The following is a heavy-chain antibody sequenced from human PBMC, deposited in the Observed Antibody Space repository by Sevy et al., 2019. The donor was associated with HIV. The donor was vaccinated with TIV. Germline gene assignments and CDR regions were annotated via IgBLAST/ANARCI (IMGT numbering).Heavy chain of an antibody. CDR3: ATHRRRDGYSYGAFDI. V-gene: IGHV3-23*01. CDR1: GFTFSSYG. Sequence: GGSLRLSCAASGFTFSSYGMSWVRQAPGKGLEWVSAFSGGGGSTYYADSVKGRFTISRDTSNNTLFLHMNSLRAEDTAVYYCATHRRRDGYSYGAFDIWGQGTMVTVSS. D-gene: IGHD4-4*01. J-gene: IGHJ3*02. CDR2: FSGGGGST.